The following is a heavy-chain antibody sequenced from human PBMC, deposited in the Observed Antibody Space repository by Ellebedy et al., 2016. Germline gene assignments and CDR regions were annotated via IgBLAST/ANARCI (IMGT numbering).Heavy chain of an antibody. CDR3: TRGGLDNSFDL. Sequence: GESLKISXAVSGFTFTSYSMKWVRQTPGKGLEWVSYISPTSGSTIYYADSVKGRFTISRDNAKNSVYLQMNSLRDEDTAVYYCTRGGLDNSFDLWGQGTMVTVSS. D-gene: IGHD3-16*01. V-gene: IGHV3-48*02. J-gene: IGHJ3*01. CDR1: GFTFTSYS. CDR2: ISPTSGSTI.